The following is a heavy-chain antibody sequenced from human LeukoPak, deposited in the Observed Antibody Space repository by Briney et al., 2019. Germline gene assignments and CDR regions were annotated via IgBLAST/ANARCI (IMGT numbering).Heavy chain of an antibody. D-gene: IGHD3-22*01. V-gene: IGHV3-21*01. CDR3: ARVQSSGWYRYYYDSSGYGGLDY. CDR2: IGSSSSYI. Sequence: GGSLRLSCAASGFTFSSYSMNWVRQAPGKGLEWVSSIGSSSSYIYYADSVKGRFTISRDNAKNSLYLQMNSLRAEDTAVYYCARVQSSGWYRYYYDSSGYGGLDYWGQGTLVTVSS. CDR1: GFTFSSYS. J-gene: IGHJ4*02.